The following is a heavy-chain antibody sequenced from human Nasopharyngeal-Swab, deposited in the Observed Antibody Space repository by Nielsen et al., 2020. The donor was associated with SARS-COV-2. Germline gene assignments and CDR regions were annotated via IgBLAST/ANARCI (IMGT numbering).Heavy chain of an antibody. V-gene: IGHV3-7*01. J-gene: IGHJ6*02. CDR1: GFTFSSYW. CDR3: ARSRRYYYGSGAVSDYYYGMDV. D-gene: IGHD3-10*01. CDR2: IKQGGSEK. Sequence: GESLKISCAASGFTFSSYWMSWVRQAPGKGLEWVANIKQGGSEKYYVDSVKGRFTISRDNAKNSLYLQMNSLRAEDTAVYYCARSRRYYYGSGAVSDYYYGMDVWGQGTTVTVSS.